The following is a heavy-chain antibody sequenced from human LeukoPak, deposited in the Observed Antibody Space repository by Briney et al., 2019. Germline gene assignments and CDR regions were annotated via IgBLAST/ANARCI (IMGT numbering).Heavy chain of an antibody. V-gene: IGHV5-51*01. Sequence: GESLKISCKASGYSFTGFWIGWVRQMPGKGLEWMGIIYPYDSETRYSPSFQGQVTISADKSISTAYLQWSSLKASDTAMYYCAKHIGYSAWNPDYWGQGTLVTVSS. CDR1: GYSFTGFW. J-gene: IGHJ4*02. CDR3: AKHIGYSAWNPDY. CDR2: IYPYDSET. D-gene: IGHD5-18*01.